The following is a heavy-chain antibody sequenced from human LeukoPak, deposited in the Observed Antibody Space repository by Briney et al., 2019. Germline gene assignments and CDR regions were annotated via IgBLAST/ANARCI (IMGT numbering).Heavy chain of an antibody. V-gene: IGHV1-2*02. D-gene: IGHD3-10*01. J-gene: IGHJ4*02. CDR2: INPNSGGT. CDR3: ARDSMVRGVIIYYFDY. CDR1: GYTFTGYY. Sequence: ASVKVSCKASGYTFTGYYMHWVRQAPGQGLEWMGWINPNSGGTNYAQKFQGRVTMTRDTSISTAYMELSRLRSDDTAVYYCARDSMVRGVIIYYFDYWGQGTLVTVSS.